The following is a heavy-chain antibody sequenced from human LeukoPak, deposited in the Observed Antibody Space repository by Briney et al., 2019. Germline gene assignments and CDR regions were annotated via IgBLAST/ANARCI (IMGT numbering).Heavy chain of an antibody. CDR2: INPNSGGT. V-gene: IGHV1-2*02. D-gene: IGHD5-18*01. CDR3: ARERRAGYSYGRGAFDI. CDR1: GYTFTGYY. Sequence: ASVEVSCKASGYTFTGYYMHWVRQAPGQGLEWMGWINPNSGGTNYAQKFQGRVTMTRDTSISTAYMELSRLRSDDTAVYYCARERRAGYSYGRGAFDIWGQGTMVTVSS. J-gene: IGHJ3*02.